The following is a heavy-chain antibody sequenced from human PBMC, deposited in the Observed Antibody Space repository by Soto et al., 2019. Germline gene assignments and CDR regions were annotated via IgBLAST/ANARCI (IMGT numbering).Heavy chain of an antibody. V-gene: IGHV4-59*01. D-gene: IGHD3-10*01. CDR2: IYYSGST. CDR3: ATALVRFRQLLLAY. Sequence: SETLSLTCTVSGGSISGYYWSWIRQPSGKGLEWIGYIYYSGSTNYNPSLKSRVTISVDTSKNQFSLKLSSVTAADTAVYYCATALVRFRQLLLAYWGQGTLVPVSS. J-gene: IGHJ4*02. CDR1: GGSISGYY.